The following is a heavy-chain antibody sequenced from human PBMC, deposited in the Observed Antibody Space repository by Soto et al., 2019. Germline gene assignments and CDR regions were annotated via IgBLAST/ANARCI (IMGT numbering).Heavy chain of an antibody. CDR3: ARGHYGLDV. Sequence: QVQLVESGGGLVKPGGSLRLSCVASGFTFSDHYISWIRQAPGKGLEWVSYIWNTADTIYYGDSAKGRFTISRDNAKNSVYLQMDSLRDEDTAVYYCARGHYGLDVWGQGTTVIVSS. V-gene: IGHV3-11*01. CDR2: IWNTADTI. J-gene: IGHJ6*02. CDR1: GFTFSDHY.